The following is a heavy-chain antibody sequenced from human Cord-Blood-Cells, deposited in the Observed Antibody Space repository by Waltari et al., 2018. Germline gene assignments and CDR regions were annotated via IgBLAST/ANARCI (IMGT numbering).Heavy chain of an antibody. CDR3: ARDLNYWYCDL. CDR1: GYTFPGYY. J-gene: IGHJ2*01. CDR2: INPNSGGT. V-gene: IGHV1-2*02. Sequence: QVQLVQSGAEVKKPGASVKVSCKAPGYTFPGYYMHWVRQDTGQGLEWMGWINPNSGGTKYAQKFQGTGTMTRDTSISTAYMELSRLRADDTAVYYCARDLNYWYCDLWGCGTLVTVSS.